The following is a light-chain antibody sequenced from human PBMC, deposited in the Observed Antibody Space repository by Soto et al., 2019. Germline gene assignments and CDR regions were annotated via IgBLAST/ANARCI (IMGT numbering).Light chain of an antibody. CDR3: LQYHNLWA. Sequence: IVMTQSPATLSVSPGERATLSCRASQNIYGNVAWYQQRPGQAPRLLIYRASTRAPGIPARFSGSGSGTEFTLTISSLQSEDFTVYSCLQYHNLWAFGQGTKVEIK. CDR1: QNIYGN. J-gene: IGKJ1*01. CDR2: RAS. V-gene: IGKV3-15*01.